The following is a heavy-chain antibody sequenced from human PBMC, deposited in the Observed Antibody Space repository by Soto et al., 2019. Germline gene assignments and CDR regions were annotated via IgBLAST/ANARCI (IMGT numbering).Heavy chain of an antibody. CDR3: ASSPLTTVTDYYYYGMDV. CDR2: IWYDGSNK. Sequence: GSLRLSCAASGFTFSSYGMHWVRQAPGKGLEWVAVIWYDGSNKYYADSVKGRFTISRDNSKNTLYLQMNSLRAEDTAVYYCASSPLTTVTDYYYYGMDVWGQGTTVTVSS. D-gene: IGHD4-4*01. CDR1: GFTFSSYG. J-gene: IGHJ6*02. V-gene: IGHV3-33*01.